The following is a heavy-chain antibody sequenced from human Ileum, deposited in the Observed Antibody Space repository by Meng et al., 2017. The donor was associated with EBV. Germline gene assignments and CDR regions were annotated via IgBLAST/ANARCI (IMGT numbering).Heavy chain of an antibody. J-gene: IGHJ4*02. Sequence: RVGHRVDLLPPGGLLSLSCAASGLIFSGHCIHWVRHTQGKGLVWVSNINTDGSITNYADPVKGRFTISRDKARNTLYLQMNSLNAEDMAVYYCARGGSRAPDAKPSWGQGTLVTVSS. D-gene: IGHD2-2*02. CDR2: INTDGSIT. CDR3: ARGGSRAPDAKPS. CDR1: GLIFSGHC. V-gene: IGHV3-74*01.